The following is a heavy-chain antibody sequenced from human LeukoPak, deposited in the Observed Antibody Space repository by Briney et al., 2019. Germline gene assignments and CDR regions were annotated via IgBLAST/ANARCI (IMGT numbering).Heavy chain of an antibody. D-gene: IGHD3-22*01. CDR3: ARGLLDSGSGYYQAYYYYYGMDV. V-gene: IGHV1-69*04. J-gene: IGHJ6*02. CDR1: GGTFSSYA. CDR2: IIPILGIA. Sequence: GASVKVSCKASGGTFSSYAISWVRQAPGQGLEWMGRIIPILGIANYAQKFQGRVTITADKSTSTAYMELSSLRSEDTAVYYCARGLLDSGSGYYQAYYYYYGMDVWGQGTTVTVSS.